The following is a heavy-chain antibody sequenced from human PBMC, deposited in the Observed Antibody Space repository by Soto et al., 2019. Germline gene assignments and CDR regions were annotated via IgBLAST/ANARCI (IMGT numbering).Heavy chain of an antibody. V-gene: IGHV1-3*01. D-gene: IGHD3-16*01. J-gene: IGHJ3*02. Sequence: QVRLVQSGAEVKKPGASVKVSCKASGYTFTSYAMHWVRQAPGQRLEWMGWINAGNGNTKHSQKFQVRVNITRDTSASTAYLELRSLRSEDTAVYYCARDQSDVYFGRAFDIWGQGTMVTVSS. CDR1: GYTFTSYA. CDR3: ARDQSDVYFGRAFDI. CDR2: INAGNGNT.